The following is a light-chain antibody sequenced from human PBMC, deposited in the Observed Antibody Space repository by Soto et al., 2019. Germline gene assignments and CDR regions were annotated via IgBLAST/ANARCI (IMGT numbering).Light chain of an antibody. V-gene: IGLV2-14*01. Sequence: QSALTQPASVSGSPGQSITISCTGTSSDIGDYDYVSWYQHLPGTAPKLLIFDDTQRPSGVSDRFSGSKSGNTASLTISGVRSEDEADYYCCAYKDIALDVVFGGGTKVTVL. CDR1: SSDIGDYDY. CDR3: CAYKDIALDVV. J-gene: IGLJ2*01. CDR2: DDT.